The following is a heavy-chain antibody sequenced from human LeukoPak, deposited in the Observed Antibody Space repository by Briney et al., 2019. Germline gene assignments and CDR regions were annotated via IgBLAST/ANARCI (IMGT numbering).Heavy chain of an antibody. CDR1: GFTFSSYG. V-gene: IGHV3-23*01. CDR3: AKGGRNDYGDYGTGDY. D-gene: IGHD4-17*01. CDR2: ISGSGGST. Sequence: GGSLRLSCAASGFTFSSYGMSWVRQAPGKGLEWVSAISGSGGSTYYADSVKGRFTISRDNSKNTLYLQMNSLRAEDTAVYYCAKGGRNDYGDYGTGDYWGQGTLVTVSS. J-gene: IGHJ4*02.